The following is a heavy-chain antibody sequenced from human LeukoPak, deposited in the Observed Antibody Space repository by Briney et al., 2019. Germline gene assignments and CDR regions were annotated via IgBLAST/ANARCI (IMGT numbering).Heavy chain of an antibody. D-gene: IGHD1-26*01. J-gene: IGHJ3*02. CDR1: GFTFSNHG. Sequence: GGSLRLSCAASGFTFSNHGMNWVRQAPGKGLEWLSGVSPPGGGTYYADSVKGRFTISRDNAKNSLYLQMNSLRAEDTAVYYCARVWGASFDIWGQGTMVTVSS. CDR3: ARVWGASFDI. CDR2: VSPPGGGT. V-gene: IGHV3-21*01.